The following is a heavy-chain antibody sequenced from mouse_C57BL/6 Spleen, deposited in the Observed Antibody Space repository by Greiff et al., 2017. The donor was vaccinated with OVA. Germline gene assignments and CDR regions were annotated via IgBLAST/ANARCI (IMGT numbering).Heavy chain of an antibody. CDR2: INYDGSST. Sequence: EVKLVESEGGLVQPGSSMKLSCTASGFTFSDYYMAWVRQVPEKGLEWVANINYDGSSTYYLDSLKSRFIISRDNAKNILYLQMSSLKSEDTATYYCARGGYGSSSDWYFDVWGTGTTVTVSS. V-gene: IGHV5-16*01. CDR3: ARGGYGSSSDWYFDV. CDR1: GFTFSDYY. D-gene: IGHD1-1*01. J-gene: IGHJ1*03.